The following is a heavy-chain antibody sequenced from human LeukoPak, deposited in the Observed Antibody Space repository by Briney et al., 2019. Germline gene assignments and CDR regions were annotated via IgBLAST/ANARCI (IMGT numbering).Heavy chain of an antibody. V-gene: IGHV4-39*07. CDR2: IYYSGST. CDR1: GGSISSSSYY. J-gene: IGHJ6*03. Sequence: SETLSLTCTVSGGSISSSSYYWGWIRQPPGKGLEWIGSIYYSGSTYYNPSLKSRVTISVDTSKNQFSLKLSSVTAADTAVYYCARGGGHSGSYYNYYYYMDVWGKGTTVTVSS. CDR3: ARGGGHSGSYYNYYYYMDV. D-gene: IGHD1-26*01.